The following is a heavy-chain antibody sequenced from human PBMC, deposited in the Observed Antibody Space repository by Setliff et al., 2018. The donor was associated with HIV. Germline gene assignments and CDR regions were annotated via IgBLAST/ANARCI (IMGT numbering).Heavy chain of an antibody. CDR3: AKKKGFYDVLTGMDY. J-gene: IGHJ4*02. Sequence: GGSLRLSCAGSGFTFSSYWIHWVRQVPGKGLVWVSRSNGDGTSISYADSVKGRFTISRDNSKNTLHLQMISLRAEDTAVYYCAKKKGFYDVLTGMDYWGQGTLVTVSS. CDR1: GFTFSSYW. CDR2: SNGDGTSI. D-gene: IGHD3-9*01. V-gene: IGHV3-74*01.